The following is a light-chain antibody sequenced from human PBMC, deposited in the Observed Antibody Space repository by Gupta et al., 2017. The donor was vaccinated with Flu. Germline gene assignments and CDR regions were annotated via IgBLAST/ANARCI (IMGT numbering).Light chain of an antibody. CDR3: QQRSNWPPLT. CDR1: QSVSSY. Sequence: EIVLTQSPATLSLSPGERATLSCRASQSVSSYLAWYKQKPGQAPRLLIYDASNRATGIPARFSGSGYGIDFTLTISSREPEDFAVYYCQQRSNWPPLTFGQGTRLEIK. V-gene: IGKV3-11*01. J-gene: IGKJ5*01. CDR2: DAS.